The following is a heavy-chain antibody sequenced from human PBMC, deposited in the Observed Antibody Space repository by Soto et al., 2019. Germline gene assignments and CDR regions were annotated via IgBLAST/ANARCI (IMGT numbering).Heavy chain of an antibody. V-gene: IGHV1-8*01. J-gene: IGHJ6*02. CDR1: GYTFTNYG. Sequence: ASVKVSCKASGYTFTNYGINWVRQAAGQGLEWMGWLNLNSGIAGYAHKFQGRVTMTRNTSISTAYMDLNSLRSDDTAVYYCARDGVVLPAAPMGMDVWGQGTPVTVSS. D-gene: IGHD2-2*01. CDR3: ARDGVVLPAAPMGMDV. CDR2: LNLNSGIA.